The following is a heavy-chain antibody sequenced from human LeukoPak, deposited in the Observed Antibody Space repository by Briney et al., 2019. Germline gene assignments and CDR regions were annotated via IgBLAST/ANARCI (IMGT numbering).Heavy chain of an antibody. Sequence: SETLSLTCAVYGGSFSGYYWSWIRQRPGKGREWIGEINHSGSTNYNPSLKSRVAISVDTSKNQFSLKLTSVTAADTAVYYCARDLADSSGWYGDYWGQGTLVTVSS. D-gene: IGHD6-19*01. CDR1: GGSFSGYY. CDR3: ARDLADSSGWYGDY. J-gene: IGHJ4*02. V-gene: IGHV4-34*01. CDR2: INHSGST.